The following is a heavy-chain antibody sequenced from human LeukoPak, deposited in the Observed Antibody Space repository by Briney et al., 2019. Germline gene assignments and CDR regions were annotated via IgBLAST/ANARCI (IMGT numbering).Heavy chain of an antibody. CDR3: ARAGYSSGWWVY. CDR2: INHSGST. D-gene: IGHD6-19*01. J-gene: IGHJ4*02. Sequence: PSETLSLTCAIYSGSFSGHYWSWIRQPPGKGLEWIGEINHSGSTNYNPSLKSRVTISVDTSKNQFSLKLKSVTAADTAVYYCARAGYSSGWWVYWGQGTLVTVSS. V-gene: IGHV4-34*01. CDR1: SGSFSGHY.